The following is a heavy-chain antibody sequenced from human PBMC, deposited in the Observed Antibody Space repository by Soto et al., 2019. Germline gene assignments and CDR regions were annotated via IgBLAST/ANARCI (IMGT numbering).Heavy chain of an antibody. Sequence: GGSLRLSCAASGFTFSSHSMNWVRQVPGKGLEWVSYISDSSSTIYYADSVKGRFTISRDNAKNTLYLQMNSLRAEDTAVYYCASPGIAAAGAMYNWFDPWGQGTLVTVSS. V-gene: IGHV3-48*01. D-gene: IGHD6-13*01. CDR3: ASPGIAAAGAMYNWFDP. CDR2: ISDSSSTI. J-gene: IGHJ5*02. CDR1: GFTFSSHS.